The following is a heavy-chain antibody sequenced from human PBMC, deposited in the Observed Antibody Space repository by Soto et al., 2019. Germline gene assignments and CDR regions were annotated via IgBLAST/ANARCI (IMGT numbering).Heavy chain of an antibody. CDR1: GGSVSSASSF. Sequence: QVQLQESGPGLVKPSETLSLTCTVSGGSVSSASSFWSWIRQPPGKGLEWIGYIYYSGTTNYNPTPKSRVIIAVDTSKNHFSLKLTSVTAADTAVYYCARVTIADDAFDIWGQGTMVTVSS. CDR2: IYYSGTT. J-gene: IGHJ3*02. CDR3: ARVTIADDAFDI. V-gene: IGHV4-61*03. D-gene: IGHD2-15*01.